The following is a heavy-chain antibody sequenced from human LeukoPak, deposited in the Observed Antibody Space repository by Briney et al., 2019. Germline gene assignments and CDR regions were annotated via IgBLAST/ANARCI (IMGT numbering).Heavy chain of an antibody. D-gene: IGHD5-18*01. CDR1: GGSISSYY. CDR2: IYYSGST. J-gene: IGHJ4*02. Sequence: SGTLSLTCTVSGGSISSYYWSWIRQPPGKGLEWIGYIYYSGSTNYNPSLKSRVTISVDTSKNQFSLKMNSVTAADTAVYYCARSGTALDFDYWGQGTLLTVSS. V-gene: IGHV4-59*12. CDR3: ARSGTALDFDY.